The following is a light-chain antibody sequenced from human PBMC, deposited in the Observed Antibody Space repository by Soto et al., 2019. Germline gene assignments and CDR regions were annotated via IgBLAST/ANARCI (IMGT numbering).Light chain of an antibody. CDR1: NSNMGRNY. CDR2: RND. Sequence: QSVLTQTPSASGTPGQRVTISCSGSNSNMGRNYVYWYQQVPGTAPKLLMYRNDVRPSGVPDRFTGSKSGTSASLAISGLLSEDEADDYCAVWDNSLNGVAFGGGTKLTVL. V-gene: IGLV1-47*01. CDR3: AVWDNSLNGVA. J-gene: IGLJ2*01.